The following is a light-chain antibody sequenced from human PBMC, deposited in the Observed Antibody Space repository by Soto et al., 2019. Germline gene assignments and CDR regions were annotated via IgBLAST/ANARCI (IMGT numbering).Light chain of an antibody. CDR1: QTFSSGY. CDR2: GAS. CDR3: QDYGSSRRWT. Sequence: SLSPGERATLSGRASQTFSSGYFAWNQQKPGQAPRLLIYGASRRATGIADRFSGSGSGTEYTLTISGLEAEDSAVYYCQDYGSSRRWTFGQGTK. V-gene: IGKV3-20*01. J-gene: IGKJ2*02.